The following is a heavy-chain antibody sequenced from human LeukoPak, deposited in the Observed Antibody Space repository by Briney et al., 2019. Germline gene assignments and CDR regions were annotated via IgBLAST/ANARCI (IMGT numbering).Heavy chain of an antibody. CDR1: GFTFSSYE. V-gene: IGHV3-64*01. CDR2: ISSNGGST. D-gene: IGHD6-19*01. CDR3: AREYSSGWYVFGY. J-gene: IGHJ4*02. Sequence: PGGSLRLSCAASGFTFSSYEMNWVRQAPGKGLEYVSAISSNGGSTYYANSVKGRFTISRDNSKNTLYLQMGSLRAEDMAVYYCAREYSSGWYVFGYWGQGTLVTVSS.